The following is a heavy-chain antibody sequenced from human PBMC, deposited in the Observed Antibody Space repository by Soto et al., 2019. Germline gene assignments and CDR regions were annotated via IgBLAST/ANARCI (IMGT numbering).Heavy chain of an antibody. CDR3: ANILAVADYYNYGLDV. V-gene: IGHV3-30-3*01. Sequence: QVQLVQSGGGVVQPGRSLRVSCAASGFTFSSYTMHWDRQAPGKGLEWVAVISYDGTKKSYADSVKGRFTISRNNSRNTVYLQMNSLRLEITAVSYCANILAVADYYNYGLDVWGQGTTVTVSS. CDR1: GFTFSSYT. CDR2: ISYDGTKK. J-gene: IGHJ6*02. D-gene: IGHD6-19*01.